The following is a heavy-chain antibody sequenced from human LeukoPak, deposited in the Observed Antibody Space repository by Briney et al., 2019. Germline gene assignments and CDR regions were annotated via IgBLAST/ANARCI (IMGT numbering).Heavy chain of an antibody. V-gene: IGHV3-53*01. D-gene: IGHD6-13*01. J-gene: IGHJ6*02. CDR3: VRDRGIASTGGYGMDV. CDR1: GFTVSNIY. CDR2: IHSGGIK. Sequence: PGGSLRLSCAASGFTVSNIYMRWVRQAPGRGLEWVSIIHSGGIKHYADSVKGRFTISRDNSKNTLYLQMNSLRAEDTAVYYCVRDRGIASTGGYGMDVWGQGTTVTVSS.